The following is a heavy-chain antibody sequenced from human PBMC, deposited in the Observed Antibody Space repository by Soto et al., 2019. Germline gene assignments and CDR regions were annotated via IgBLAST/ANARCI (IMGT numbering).Heavy chain of an antibody. J-gene: IGHJ4*02. V-gene: IGHV3-48*02. CDR1: GFTFSQYS. CDR2: ISLSSTII. Sequence: SGGSLRLSCAASGFTFSQYSMNWVRQAPGKGLDWLSHISLSSTIIYYADSVKGRFTISRDNAKNSLYLQMNSLRDEDSAVYFCARGVGTLDYWGQGTLVTVSS. CDR3: ARGVGTLDY.